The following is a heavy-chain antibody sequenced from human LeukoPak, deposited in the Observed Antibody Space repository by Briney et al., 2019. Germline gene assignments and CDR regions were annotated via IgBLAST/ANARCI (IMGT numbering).Heavy chain of an antibody. CDR1: GGSISSGGYS. J-gene: IGHJ5*02. Sequence: DPSQTLSLTCAVSGGSISSGGYSWSWIRQPPGKGLEWIGYIYYSGSTYYNPSLKSRVTILEDTSKNQFSLKLSSVTAADTAVYYCAGLRGYSYGGWFDPWGQGTLVTVSS. CDR2: IYYSGST. D-gene: IGHD5-18*01. CDR3: AGLRGYSYGGWFDP. V-gene: IGHV4-30-4*07.